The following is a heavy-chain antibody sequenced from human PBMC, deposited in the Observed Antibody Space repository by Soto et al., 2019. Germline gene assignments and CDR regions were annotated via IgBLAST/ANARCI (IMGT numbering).Heavy chain of an antibody. CDR1: GGSISSSSYY. CDR3: ASPRRYCSGGSCSRWFDP. J-gene: IGHJ5*02. CDR2: IYYSGST. V-gene: IGHV4-39*01. Sequence: QLQLQESGPGLVKPSETLSLTCTVSGGSISSSSYYWGWIRQPPGKGLEWIGSIYYSGSTYYNPSLKSRVTISVDTSKTQFALKLSSVTAADTAVYYCASPRRYCSGGSCSRWFDPWGQGTLVTVSS. D-gene: IGHD2-15*01.